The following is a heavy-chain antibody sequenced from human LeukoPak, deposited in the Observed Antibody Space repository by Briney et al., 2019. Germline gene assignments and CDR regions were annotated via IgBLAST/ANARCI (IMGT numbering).Heavy chain of an antibody. CDR3: ARGFSSGYDPYNWFDP. Sequence: PSETLSLTCTVSGGSLSSSSHYWGWIRQPPGKGLEWIGSIYNSVSTYYNPSLKSRVTISVDMSNNQFSLKLSYVTAADTAVYYCARGFSSGYDPYNWFDPWGQGTLVTVSS. CDR1: GGSLSSSSHY. D-gene: IGHD5-12*01. J-gene: IGHJ5*02. CDR2: IYNSVST. V-gene: IGHV4-39*01.